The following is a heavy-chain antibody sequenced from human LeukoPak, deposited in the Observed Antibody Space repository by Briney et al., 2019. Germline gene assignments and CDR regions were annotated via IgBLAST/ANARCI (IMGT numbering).Heavy chain of an antibody. CDR3: AKVLRFGEAYYHYGMDV. Sequence: SETLSLTCSVSGGSIRNYYWSWVRQPAGKGLERIGRIYASGSTNYNPSLKSRVTMSVDTSKNQFSLKLSSVTAADTAIYYCAKVLRFGEAYYHYGMDVWGQGTTVSVTS. D-gene: IGHD3-10*01. V-gene: IGHV4-4*07. CDR1: GGSIRNYY. CDR2: IYASGST. J-gene: IGHJ6*02.